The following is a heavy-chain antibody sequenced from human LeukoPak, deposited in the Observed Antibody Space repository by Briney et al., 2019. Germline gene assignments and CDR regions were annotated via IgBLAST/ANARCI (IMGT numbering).Heavy chain of an antibody. Sequence: GGSLRLSCAASGFTFSSYWMHWVRQAPGKGLEWVSGINWNGGSTGYADSVKGRFTISRDNAKNPLFLQMNSLRAEDTAVYYCARGPYYYGPETYQYFDYWGHGILVTVSS. D-gene: IGHD3-10*01. V-gene: IGHV3-20*04. CDR1: GFTFSSYW. CDR3: ARGPYYYGPETYQYFDY. J-gene: IGHJ4*01. CDR2: INWNGGST.